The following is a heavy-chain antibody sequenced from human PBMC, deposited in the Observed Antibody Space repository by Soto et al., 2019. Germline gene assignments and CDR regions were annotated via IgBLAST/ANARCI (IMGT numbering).Heavy chain of an antibody. CDR1: GFTFSNAW. D-gene: IGHD3-10*01. CDR3: TTVFLSAMVPRVYYYYGMDV. V-gene: IGHV3-15*01. Sequence: EVQLVESGGGLVKPGGSLRLSCAASGFTFSNAWMSWVRQAPGKGLEWVGRIKSKTDGGTTDYAAPVKGRFTISRDDSKNTLYLQMNSLKTEDTAVYYCTTVFLSAMVPRVYYYYGMDVWGQGTTVTVSS. J-gene: IGHJ6*02. CDR2: IKSKTDGGTT.